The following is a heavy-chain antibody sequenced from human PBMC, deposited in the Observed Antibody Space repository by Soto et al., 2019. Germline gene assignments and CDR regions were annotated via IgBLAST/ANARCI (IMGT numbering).Heavy chain of an antibody. CDR2: IYSGGST. D-gene: IGHD4-17*01. V-gene: IGHV3-66*01. CDR3: ARPLDYGDYIDY. Sequence: EVQLVESGGCLVQPGGSLRLSCVVSVFTVSSNYMSWVRQAPGKGLEWVSIIYSGGSTDYADSVKGRFTISRDHSKNTLYLQMSSLRPEDTAVYYCARPLDYGDYIDYWGQGTLVTVSS. J-gene: IGHJ4*02. CDR1: VFTVSSNY.